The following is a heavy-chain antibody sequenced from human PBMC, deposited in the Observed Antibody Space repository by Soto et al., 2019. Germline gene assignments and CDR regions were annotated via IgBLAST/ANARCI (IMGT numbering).Heavy chain of an antibody. V-gene: IGHV3-48*01. J-gene: IGHJ2*01. CDR3: ARGYCSGGSYYLPVIGIFDL. D-gene: IGHD2-15*01. CDR1: GFTFSSYS. Sequence: EVQLVESGGGLVQPGGSLRLSCAASGFTFSSYSMNWVRQAPGKGLEWVSYISSSSSTIYYADSVKGRFTISRDNAKNSLYLQMNSLRAEDTAVYYCARGYCSGGSYYLPVIGIFDLWGRGTLVTVSS. CDR2: ISSSSSTI.